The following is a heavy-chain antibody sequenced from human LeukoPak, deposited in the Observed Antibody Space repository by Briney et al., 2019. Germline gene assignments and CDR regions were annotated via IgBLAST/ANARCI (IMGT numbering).Heavy chain of an antibody. V-gene: IGHV1-2*02. CDR3: ARERTLVLLWFGETSNQFDY. D-gene: IGHD3-10*01. CDR1: GYTLTELS. Sequence: ASVKVSCKVSGYTLTELSMHWMRQAPGQGLEWMGWINPNSGGTNYAQNFQGRVTMTRDTSISTAYMELSRLRSDDTAVYYCARERTLVLLWFGETSNQFDYWGQGTLVTVSS. CDR2: INPNSGGT. J-gene: IGHJ4*02.